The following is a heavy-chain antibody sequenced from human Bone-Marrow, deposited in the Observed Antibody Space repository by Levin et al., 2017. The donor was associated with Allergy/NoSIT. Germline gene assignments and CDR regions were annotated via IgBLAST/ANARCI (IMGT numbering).Heavy chain of an antibody. D-gene: IGHD5-18*01. CDR2: ISYDGSNK. CDR3: AKDSSDGYSYGYVDY. CDR1: GFTFSSYG. J-gene: IGHJ4*02. V-gene: IGHV3-30*18. Sequence: GESLKISCAASGFTFSSYGMHWVRQAPGKGLEWVAVISYDGSNKYYADSVKGRFTISRDNSKNTLYLQMNSLRAEDTAVYYCAKDSSDGYSYGYVDYWGQGTLVTVSS.